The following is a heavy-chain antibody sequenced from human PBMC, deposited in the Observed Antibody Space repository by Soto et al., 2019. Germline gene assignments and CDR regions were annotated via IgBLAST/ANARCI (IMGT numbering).Heavy chain of an antibody. CDR2: IYYNGRT. Sequence: PSATLSLTCTVSGGSISSYYWSWIRQPPGKGLEWIGYIYYNGRTNYNPSLKSRVTISVDTSNNQFSLKLSSVTAEDTAVYYCARSPGYSSSWYDAFDIWGQGTMVTVSS. D-gene: IGHD6-13*01. CDR1: GGSISSYY. CDR3: ARSPGYSSSWYDAFDI. J-gene: IGHJ3*02. V-gene: IGHV4-59*01.